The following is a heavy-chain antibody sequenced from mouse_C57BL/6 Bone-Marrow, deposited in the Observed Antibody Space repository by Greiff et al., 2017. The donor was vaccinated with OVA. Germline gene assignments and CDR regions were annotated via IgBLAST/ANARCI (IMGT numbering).Heavy chain of an antibody. CDR2: INPNNGGT. CDR1: GYTFTDYN. D-gene: IGHD1-1*01. Sequence: EVQLVESGPELVKPGASVKIPCTASGYTFTDYNMDWVQQSHGKSLEWIGDINPNNGGTIYNQKFKGKATLTVDKSSSTAYLELRSLSSEDTAVYYCAREGATVVGDWYFDVWGTGTTVTVSS. V-gene: IGHV1-18*01. J-gene: IGHJ1*03. CDR3: AREGATVVGDWYFDV.